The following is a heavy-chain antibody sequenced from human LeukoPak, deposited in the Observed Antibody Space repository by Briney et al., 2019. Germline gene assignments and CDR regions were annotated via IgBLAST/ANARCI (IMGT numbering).Heavy chain of an antibody. V-gene: IGHV1-18*01. Sequence: ASVKVSCKASGYTFTSYGIIWVRQAPGQGLEWMGWISAYNGNTNYAQKLQGRVTMTTDTSTSTAYMELRSLRSDDTAVYYCARVMTYHDFWSGYYRYYFDYWGQGTLVTVSS. CDR1: GYTFTSYG. D-gene: IGHD3-3*01. CDR2: ISAYNGNT. CDR3: ARVMTYHDFWSGYYRYYFDY. J-gene: IGHJ4*02.